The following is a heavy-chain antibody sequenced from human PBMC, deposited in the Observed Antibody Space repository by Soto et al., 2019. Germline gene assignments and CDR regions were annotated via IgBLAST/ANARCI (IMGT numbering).Heavy chain of an antibody. CDR1: GFTFRSYG. D-gene: IGHD4-17*01. V-gene: IGHV3-33*01. CDR3: ARDRLVPYGYGMCV. J-gene: IGHJ6*02. Sequence: QMQLVESGGGVVQPGRSLRLSCAASGFTFRSYGIHWVRQAPGKGLEWVALIWFDGSKKYYVDSVKGRFAVSRDNSKNTLYLQMNSLRVEDTAVYYCARDRLVPYGYGMCVLGQGTTVTVSS. CDR2: IWFDGSKK.